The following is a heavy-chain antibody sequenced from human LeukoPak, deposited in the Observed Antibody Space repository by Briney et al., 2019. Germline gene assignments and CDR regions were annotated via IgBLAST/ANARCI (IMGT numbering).Heavy chain of an antibody. CDR3: ARGPPIGWGAPDY. D-gene: IGHD3-16*01. J-gene: IGHJ4*02. Sequence: PGGSLRPFCAASGFTFSSYAMHWVRQAPGKGLEWVAVISYDGSNKYYADSVKGRFTISRDNSKNTLYLQMNSLRSEDTAVYYCARGPPIGWGAPDYWGQGTLVTVSS. CDR2: ISYDGSNK. V-gene: IGHV3-30-3*01. CDR1: GFTFSSYA.